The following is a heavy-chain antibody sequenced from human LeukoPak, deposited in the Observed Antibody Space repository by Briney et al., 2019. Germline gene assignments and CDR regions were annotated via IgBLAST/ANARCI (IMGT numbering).Heavy chain of an antibody. Sequence: SETLSLTCAVYGGSFSGYYWSWIRQPPGKGLEWIGEINHSGSTNYNPSLKSRVTISVDTSKNQFSLKLSSVTAADTAVYYCARHSRQLWLRGSFDYWGQGTLVTVSS. D-gene: IGHD5-18*01. CDR2: INHSGST. CDR1: GGSFSGYY. J-gene: IGHJ4*02. CDR3: ARHSRQLWLRGSFDY. V-gene: IGHV4-34*01.